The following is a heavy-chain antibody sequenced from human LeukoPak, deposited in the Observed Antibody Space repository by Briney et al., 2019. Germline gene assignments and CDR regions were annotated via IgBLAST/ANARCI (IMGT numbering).Heavy chain of an antibody. CDR2: IYYSGST. D-gene: IGHD6-19*01. Sequence: SETLSLTCTVSGGSISSGGYYWSWIRQHPGKGLEWIGYIYYSGSTYYNPSLKSRVTISVDTSKNQFSLKLSSVTAADTAVYYCARDYVGVAGTFDYWGQGTLVTVSS. J-gene: IGHJ4*02. V-gene: IGHV4-31*03. CDR1: GGSISSGGYY. CDR3: ARDYVGVAGTFDY.